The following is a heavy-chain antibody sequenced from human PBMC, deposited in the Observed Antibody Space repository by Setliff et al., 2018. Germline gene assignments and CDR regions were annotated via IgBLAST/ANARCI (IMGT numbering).Heavy chain of an antibody. Sequence: ASVKVSCKATGYTLSRHYMHWARQAPGQGLEWMGIINPGGGSASIVQKFQGRVTMTSDTSTSTVYMEFTGLTSEDTAVYYCARIGPSNWGIRGYNWLDPWGQGTLVTVS. J-gene: IGHJ5*02. CDR3: ARIGPSNWGIRGYNWLDP. CDR2: INPGGGSA. CDR1: GYTLSRHY. V-gene: IGHV1-46*01. D-gene: IGHD6-13*01.